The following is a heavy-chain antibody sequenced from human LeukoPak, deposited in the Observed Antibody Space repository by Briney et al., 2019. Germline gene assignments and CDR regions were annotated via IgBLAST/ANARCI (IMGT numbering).Heavy chain of an antibody. D-gene: IGHD3-22*01. CDR2: IYYSGST. Sequence: SQTLSLTCTVSGGSISSGGFWWTWIQQHPGKGLEWIGYIYYSGSTYYNSSLKSRVTISVDTSKNQFSLKLSSVTAADTAVYYCARAEVTYSSGYLRGGWFDPWGQGTLVTVSS. CDR3: ARAEVTYSSGYLRGGWFDP. CDR1: GGSISSGGFW. J-gene: IGHJ5*02. V-gene: IGHV4-31*03.